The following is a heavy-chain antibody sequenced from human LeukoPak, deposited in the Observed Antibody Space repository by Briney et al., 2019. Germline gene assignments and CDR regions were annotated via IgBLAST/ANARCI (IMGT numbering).Heavy chain of an antibody. V-gene: IGHV3-43*02. CDR1: GFTFDDYA. J-gene: IGHJ4*02. CDR2: ISGDGGST. D-gene: IGHD4-17*01. CDR3: AEDYGDYKFDY. Sequence: GGSLRLSCAASGFTFDDYAMHWVRQAPGKGLEWVSLISGDGGSTYYADSVKGRFTISRDNSKNSLYLQMNSLRTEDTALYYCAEDYGDYKFDYWGQGTLVTVSS.